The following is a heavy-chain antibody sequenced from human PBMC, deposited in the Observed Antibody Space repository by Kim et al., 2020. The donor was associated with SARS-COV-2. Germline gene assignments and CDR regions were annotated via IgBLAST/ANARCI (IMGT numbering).Heavy chain of an antibody. D-gene: IGHD3-9*01. CDR1: GFTFSSYG. J-gene: IGHJ4*02. CDR2: ISYDGSNK. CDR3: AKDFLTYSYYFDY. Sequence: GGSLRLSCAASGFTFSSYGMHWVRQAPGKGLEWVAVISYDGSNKYYADSVKGRFTISRDNSKNTLYLQMNSLRAEDTAVYYCAKDFLTYSYYFDYWGQGTLVTVSS. V-gene: IGHV3-30*18.